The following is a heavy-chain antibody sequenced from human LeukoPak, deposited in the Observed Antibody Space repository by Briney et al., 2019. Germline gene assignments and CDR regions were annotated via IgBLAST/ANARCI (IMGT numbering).Heavy chain of an antibody. CDR2: SGSGGST. J-gene: IGHJ4*02. D-gene: IGHD3-3*01. CDR3: AKDFWSGYYPNC. V-gene: IGHV3-53*01. CDR1: GFTVGSNH. Sequence: GGSLRLSFAASGFTVGSNHMSWVRQAPGKGLEWVSGSGSGGSTYYADSVKGRFTISRDNSKNTLYLQMNSLRAEDTAVYYCAKDFWSGYYPNCWGQGTLVTVSS.